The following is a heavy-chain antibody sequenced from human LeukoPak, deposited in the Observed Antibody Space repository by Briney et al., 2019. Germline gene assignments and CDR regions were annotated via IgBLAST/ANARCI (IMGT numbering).Heavy chain of an antibody. CDR1: GFTFSNAW. D-gene: IGHD3-3*01. CDR3: TTHDSFDY. Sequence: GGSLRLSCAASGFTFSNAWMSWVRQAPGKGLEWVGRVKSNTDGGTTHYAAPVKGRFTISRDDSKSTLYLQMSSLKTEDTAVYYCTTHDSFDYWGQGTLVSVSS. CDR2: VKSNTDGGTT. J-gene: IGHJ4*02. V-gene: IGHV3-15*01.